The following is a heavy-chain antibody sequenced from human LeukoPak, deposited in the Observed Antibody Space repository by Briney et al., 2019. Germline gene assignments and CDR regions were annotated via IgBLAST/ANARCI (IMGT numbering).Heavy chain of an antibody. J-gene: IGHJ4*02. CDR2: IYYSGST. CDR3: ATALKPDTAMAYDY. D-gene: IGHD5-18*01. V-gene: IGHV4-59*01. Sequence: SETLSLTCTVSGGSISSYYWSWIRQPPGKGLEWIGYIYYSGSTNYNPSLKSRVTISVDTSKNQFSLKLSSVTAADTAVYCCATALKPDTAMAYDYWGQGTLVTVSS. CDR1: GGSISSYY.